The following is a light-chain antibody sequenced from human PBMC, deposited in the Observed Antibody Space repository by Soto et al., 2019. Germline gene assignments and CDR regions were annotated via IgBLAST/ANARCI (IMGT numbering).Light chain of an antibody. J-gene: IGLJ1*01. V-gene: IGLV2-14*02. CDR2: EVS. Sequence: QSVLTQPASVSGSPGQSITISCTGTSSDVGSYNLVSWYQHHPGKAPKLMIYEVSKRPSGASNRFSGSKSGNTASLTISGLQPEDEADYYCCSYTTSNTRQIVFGTGTKVTVL. CDR1: SSDVGSYNL. CDR3: CSYTTSNTRQIV.